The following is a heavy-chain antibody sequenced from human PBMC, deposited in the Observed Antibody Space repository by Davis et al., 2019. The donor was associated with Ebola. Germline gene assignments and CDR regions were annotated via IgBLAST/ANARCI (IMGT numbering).Heavy chain of an antibody. CDR1: GGSFSGYY. V-gene: IGHV4-34*01. Sequence: MPSETLSLTCAVYGGSFSGYYWSWIRQPPGKGLEWIGEINPSGSTNYNPSLKSRVPISVDTSKNQFSLKLSSVTAADTAVYYCARAVQWAFDYWGQGTLVTVSS. CDR2: INPSGST. D-gene: IGHD1-26*01. CDR3: ARAVQWAFDY. J-gene: IGHJ4*02.